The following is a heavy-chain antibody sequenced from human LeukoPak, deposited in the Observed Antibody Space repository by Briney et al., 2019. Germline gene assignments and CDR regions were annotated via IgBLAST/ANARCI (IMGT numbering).Heavy chain of an antibody. D-gene: IGHD3-22*01. Sequence: SETLSLICTVSGGSVSSGSYYRSWIRQPPGKGLEWIGYFYYSGSTNYNPSLKSRVTISVDTSKNQFSLKLSSVTAVETAVYYCARGTYYYDSSGYYYTGGGAPMPFPWGQRTLVTVSS. CDR2: FYYSGST. J-gene: IGHJ5*02. V-gene: IGHV4-61*01. CDR1: GGSVSSGSYY. CDR3: ARGTYYYDSSGYYYTGGGAPMPFP.